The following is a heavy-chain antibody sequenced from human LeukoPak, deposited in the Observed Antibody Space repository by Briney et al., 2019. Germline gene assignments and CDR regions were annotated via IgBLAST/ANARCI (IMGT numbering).Heavy chain of an antibody. J-gene: IGHJ4*02. D-gene: IGHD3-22*01. CDR2: INTNTGNP. CDR1: GYTFTSYA. Sequence: ASVKVSCKASGYTFTSYAMNWVRQAPGQGLEWMGWINTNTGNPTYAQGFTGRFVFSLDTSVSTAYLQISSLKAEDTAVYYCASSSMIVVDPTPYYFDYWGQGTLVTASS. V-gene: IGHV7-4-1*02. CDR3: ASSSMIVVDPTPYYFDY.